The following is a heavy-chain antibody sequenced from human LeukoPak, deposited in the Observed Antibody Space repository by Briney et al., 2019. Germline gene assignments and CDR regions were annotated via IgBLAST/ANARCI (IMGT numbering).Heavy chain of an antibody. V-gene: IGHV3-66*01. CDR1: GFTVSSNH. CDR3: ATAGYYDILTGLSDDF. CDR2: LYSGNNT. D-gene: IGHD3-9*01. Sequence: PGGSLRLSCAASGFTVSSNHMSWVRQAPGKGLEWVSILYSGNNTYYADSVRGRFTISRDNAKNSLYLQMNSLRAEDTAVYYCATAGYYDILTGLSDDFWGQGTLVSVSS. J-gene: IGHJ4*02.